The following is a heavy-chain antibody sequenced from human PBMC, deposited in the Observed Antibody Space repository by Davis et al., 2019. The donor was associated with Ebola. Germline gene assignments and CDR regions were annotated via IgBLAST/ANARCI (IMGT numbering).Heavy chain of an antibody. CDR2: IDWDDDK. CDR1: GFSLSTSGMC. J-gene: IGHJ5*02. CDR3: ARTPYYYDSSGYPRGGWFDP. V-gene: IGHV2-70*01. D-gene: IGHD3-22*01. Sequence: SGPTLVNPTQTLTLTCTFSGFSLSTSGMCVSWIRQPPGKALEWLALIDWDDDKYYSTSLKTRLTISKDTSKNQVVLTMTNMDPVDTATYYCARTPYYYDSSGYPRGGWFDPWGQGTLVTVSS.